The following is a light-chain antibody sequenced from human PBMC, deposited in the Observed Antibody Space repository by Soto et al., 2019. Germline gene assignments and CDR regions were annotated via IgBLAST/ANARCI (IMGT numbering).Light chain of an antibody. CDR3: MQALQSLT. Sequence: EIVMTQSPLTLPVTPGEPSSISCRFSQILLYNNTYNYLDWYVQKPGQSPQLLIYFGSNRAPGVPDRFSGSGSGTDFTLKINRVEAEDVGTYYCMQALQSLTFGQGTRLEIK. CDR1: QILLYNNTYNY. CDR2: FGS. J-gene: IGKJ5*01. V-gene: IGKV2-28*01.